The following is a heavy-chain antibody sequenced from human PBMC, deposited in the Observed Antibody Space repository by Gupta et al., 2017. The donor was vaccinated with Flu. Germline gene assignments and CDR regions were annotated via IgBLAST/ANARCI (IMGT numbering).Heavy chain of an antibody. D-gene: IGHD6-25*01. CDR1: GFTFSRYR. CDR3: AKSRAAPLYYYYYYGMDV. CDR2: ISYDGSNK. V-gene: IGHV3-30*18. J-gene: IGHJ6*02. Sequence: QVQLVESGGGVVQPGRSLRLSCAASGFTFSRYRMHWVRQAPGKGLEWVAVISYDGSNKYYADSVKGRFTISRDNSKNTLYLQMNSLRAEDTAVYYCAKSRAAPLYYYYYYGMDVWGQGTTVTVSS.